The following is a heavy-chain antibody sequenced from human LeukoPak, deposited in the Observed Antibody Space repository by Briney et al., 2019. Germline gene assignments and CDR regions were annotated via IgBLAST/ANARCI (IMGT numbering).Heavy chain of an antibody. Sequence: GGSLRLSCAASGFTFSSYGMHWVRQAPGKGLEGVAFIRYDGSNKYYADSVKGRFTISRDNSKNTLYLQMNSLRAEDTAVYYCARDLWTGGNPREFDYWGQGTLVTVSS. CDR1: GFTFSSYG. CDR2: IRYDGSNK. V-gene: IGHV3-30*02. CDR3: ARDLWTGGNPREFDY. J-gene: IGHJ4*02. D-gene: IGHD3/OR15-3a*01.